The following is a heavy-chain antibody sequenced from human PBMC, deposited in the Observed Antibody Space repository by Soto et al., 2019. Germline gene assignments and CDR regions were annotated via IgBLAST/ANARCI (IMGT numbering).Heavy chain of an antibody. J-gene: IGHJ5*02. Sequence: ETLSLTCAVSGGFFSGYYWSWFRQLPEKGLEWIGEINHSGSTNYNPSLKSRVTISVDTSRNQFSLKLSSVTAADTAVYYCWTMELACWGGVRYSVPGWFDPWGKGTVVTVP. CDR3: WTMELACWGGVRYSVPGWFDP. V-gene: IGHV4-34*01. CDR1: GGFFSGYY. D-gene: IGHD2-21*01. CDR2: INHSGST.